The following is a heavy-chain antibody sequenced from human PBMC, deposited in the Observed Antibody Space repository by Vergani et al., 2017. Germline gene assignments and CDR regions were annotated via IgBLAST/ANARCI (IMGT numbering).Heavy chain of an antibody. Sequence: QLVESGGGLVQPGRSLRLSCTASGFTFGDYAMNWVRQAPGKGLEWVGFIRSKTYGGTTEYAASVKGRFTISRDDSKSIAYLQMNSLKTEDTAVYYCTRGWAAYYYDSSGSGYWGQGTLVIVSS. D-gene: IGHD3-22*01. CDR1: GFTFGDYA. CDR2: IRSKTYGGTT. J-gene: IGHJ4*02. V-gene: IGHV3-49*04. CDR3: TRGWAAYYYDSSGSGY.